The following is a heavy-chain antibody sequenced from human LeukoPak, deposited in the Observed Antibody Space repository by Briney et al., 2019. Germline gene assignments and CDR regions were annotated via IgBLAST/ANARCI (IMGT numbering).Heavy chain of an antibody. V-gene: IGHV3-30*18. D-gene: IGHD6-19*01. CDR3: AKGPRSSGWYYFDY. Sequence: PGRSLRLSCAASGFTFSSYGMHWVRQAPGKGLEWVAVISYDGSNKYYADSVKGRFTISRDNSKNTLYLQMNSLRAEDTAVYYCAKGPRSSGWYYFDYWGQGTLVTVSS. J-gene: IGHJ4*02. CDR1: GFTFSSYG. CDR2: ISYDGSNK.